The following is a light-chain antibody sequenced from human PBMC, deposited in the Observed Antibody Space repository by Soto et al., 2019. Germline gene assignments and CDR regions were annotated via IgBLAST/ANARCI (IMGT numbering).Light chain of an antibody. CDR2: GAS. V-gene: IGKV3-20*01. Sequence: EMVLTQSPDTLSLSPGEIATLSCRASQRVGGNYLAWFQQKPGQAPRLLIYGASSRATGIPGRFSGSGSGTDFTLTINSLEPEDFAVYYCQHYVDSPWAFGHGTKVEIK. J-gene: IGKJ1*01. CDR1: QRVGGNY. CDR3: QHYVDSPWA.